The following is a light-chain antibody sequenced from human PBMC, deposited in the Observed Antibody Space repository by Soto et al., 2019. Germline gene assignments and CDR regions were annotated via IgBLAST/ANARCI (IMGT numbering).Light chain of an antibody. CDR1: QGISSY. Sequence: DIQLTQSPSFLSASVGDRVTITCRASQGISSYLAWYQQKPGKAPKLLIYAASTLQSGVPSRFSGSGSGTEFTLTISSLQPEDFAIYYCQQLNSYPRFGPGTKVDIK. J-gene: IGKJ3*01. CDR2: AAS. V-gene: IGKV1-9*01. CDR3: QQLNSYPR.